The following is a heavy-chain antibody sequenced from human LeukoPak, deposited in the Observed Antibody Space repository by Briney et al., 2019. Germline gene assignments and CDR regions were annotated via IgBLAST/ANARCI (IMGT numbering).Heavy chain of an antibody. CDR1: GGSISSSSYY. CDR3: ATSRSIAAPFGY. Sequence: SETLSLTCTVSGGSISSSSYYWGWIRQPPGKGLEWIGSIYYSGSTYYNPSLKSRVTISVDTSKNQFSLKLSSVTAADTAVYYCATSRSIAAPFGYWGQEPWSPSPQ. D-gene: IGHD6-6*01. CDR2: IYYSGST. J-gene: IGHJ4*01. V-gene: IGHV4-39*01.